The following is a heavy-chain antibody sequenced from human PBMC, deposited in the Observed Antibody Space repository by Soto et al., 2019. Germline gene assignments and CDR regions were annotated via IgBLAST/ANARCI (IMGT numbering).Heavy chain of an antibody. Sequence: GGSLRLSCAASGFTFSSYSMNWVRQAPGKGLEWVSYISSSSSTIYYADSVKGRFTISRDNAKNSLYLQMNSLRDEDTAVYYCARESRLLEWLSLNWFDPRGQGTLGTVSS. CDR1: GFTFSSYS. CDR3: ARESRLLEWLSLNWFDP. D-gene: IGHD3-3*01. CDR2: ISSSSSTI. V-gene: IGHV3-48*02. J-gene: IGHJ5*02.